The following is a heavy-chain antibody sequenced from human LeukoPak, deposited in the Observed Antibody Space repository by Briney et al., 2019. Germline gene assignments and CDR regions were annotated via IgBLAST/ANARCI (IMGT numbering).Heavy chain of an antibody. CDR3: ARIGHFESGGAVAAPHY. CDR2: ISPRGVTT. J-gene: IGHJ4*02. Sequence: GGSLRLSCVASGFSFSSYAMTWVRQAPGKGLEWVSAISPRGVTTYHADSVKGRFTSSRDSSKNTVYLQMNSPRVEDTAVYYCARIGHFESGGAVAAPHYWGQGTLVTVSS. V-gene: IGHV3-23*01. CDR1: GFSFSSYA. D-gene: IGHD6-19*01.